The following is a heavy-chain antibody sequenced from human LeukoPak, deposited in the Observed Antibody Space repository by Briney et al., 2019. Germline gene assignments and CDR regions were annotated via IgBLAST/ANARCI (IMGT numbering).Heavy chain of an antibody. CDR2: IWYDGSNK. J-gene: IGHJ6*03. Sequence: GGSLRLSYAASGFTFSSYGMHWVRRAAGNGLEWVAVIWYDGSNKYYADSVKGLFTISRDNSKNTLYLQMNSLRAEDTAVYYCAKGGWLRSRRHIDVWAKGTTVTVSS. V-gene: IGHV3-33*06. D-gene: IGHD5-12*01. CDR3: AKGGWLRSRRHIDV. CDR1: GFTFSSYG.